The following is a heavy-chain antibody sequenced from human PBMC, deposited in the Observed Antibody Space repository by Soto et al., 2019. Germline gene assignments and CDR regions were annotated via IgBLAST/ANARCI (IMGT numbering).Heavy chain of an antibody. Sequence: PGESLKISCKASGYSFTTYWIGWVRQMPGKGLEWMGIIYPGDSDTKYSPSLQGHVTISADTSISTAYLQWTSLKASDTAMYYCARSRRGAYSSGWYSPSGYYNYGIDVWGQGTKVTVSS. CDR3: ARSRRGAYSSGWYSPSGYYNYGIDV. J-gene: IGHJ6*02. V-gene: IGHV5-51*01. CDR2: IYPGDSDT. D-gene: IGHD6-19*01. CDR1: GYSFTTYW.